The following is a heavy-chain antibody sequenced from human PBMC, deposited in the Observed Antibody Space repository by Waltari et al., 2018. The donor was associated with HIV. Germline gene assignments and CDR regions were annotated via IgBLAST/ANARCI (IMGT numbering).Heavy chain of an antibody. CDR3: ARERWGYGDYAGSRGMDV. J-gene: IGHJ6*02. Sequence: QVQLQESGPGLVKPSETLSLTCTVSGGSVSSGSYYWSWIRQPPGKGLEWIGYIYYSGSTNYNPSLKSRVTISVDTSKNQFSLKLSSVTAADTAVYYCARERWGYGDYAGSRGMDVWGQGTTVTVSS. CDR2: IYYSGST. V-gene: IGHV4-61*01. CDR1: GGSVSSGSYY. D-gene: IGHD4-17*01.